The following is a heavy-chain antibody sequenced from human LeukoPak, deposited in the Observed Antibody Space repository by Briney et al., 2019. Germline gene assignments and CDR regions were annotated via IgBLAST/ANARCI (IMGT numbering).Heavy chain of an antibody. V-gene: IGHV4-59*12. CDR2: IYYSGST. CDR1: GGSISSYY. D-gene: IGHD3-3*01. Sequence: SETLSLTCTASGGSISSYYWSWIRQPPGKGLEWIGYIYYSGSTNYNPSLKSRVTISVDTSKNQFSLKLSSVTAADTAVYYCARGPRITIFGVVSRRAGWFDPWGQGTLVTVSS. J-gene: IGHJ5*02. CDR3: ARGPRITIFGVVSRRAGWFDP.